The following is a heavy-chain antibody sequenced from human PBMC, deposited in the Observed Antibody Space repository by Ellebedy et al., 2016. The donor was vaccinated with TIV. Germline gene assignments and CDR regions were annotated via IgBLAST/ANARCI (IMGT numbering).Heavy chain of an antibody. D-gene: IGHD3-22*01. CDR3: ARDLLGSADY. V-gene: IGHV1-69*04. CDR1: GGTFSRIA. CDR2: IMPILDIA. J-gene: IGHJ4*02. Sequence: AASVKVSCKASGGTFSRIALNWLRQAPGKGLEWWGRIMPILDIANYHQKFQGRVTITADKSTSTAYMELRSLRSEDTAVYYCARDLLGSADYWGQGTLVTVSS.